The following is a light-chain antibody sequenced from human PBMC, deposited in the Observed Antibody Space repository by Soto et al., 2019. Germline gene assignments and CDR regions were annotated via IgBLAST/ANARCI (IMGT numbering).Light chain of an antibody. Sequence: QSALTQPPSASGTPGQRVTISCSGSSSNIGINFISWYQQLPGTAPKLLIYMNNERPSGVPDRFSGSKSGTSASLAISGLRSEDEADYYCATWDDSLIGPVFGGGTKLTVL. V-gene: IGLV1-47*01. CDR1: SSNIGINF. J-gene: IGLJ3*02. CDR3: ATWDDSLIGPV. CDR2: MNN.